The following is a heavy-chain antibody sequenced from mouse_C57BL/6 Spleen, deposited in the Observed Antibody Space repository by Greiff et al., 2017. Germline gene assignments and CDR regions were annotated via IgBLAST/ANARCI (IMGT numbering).Heavy chain of an antibody. Sequence: VQLQQSGPVLVKPGASVKMSCKASGYTFTDYYMNWVKQSHGKSLEWIGVINPYNGGTSYNQKLKGKATFPVDKSSSTAYMELNSLTSEDSAVYDCARSPLGGYYFDYWGQGTTLTVSS. J-gene: IGHJ2*01. CDR1: GYTFTDYY. CDR2: INPYNGGT. V-gene: IGHV1-19*01. D-gene: IGHD4-1*01. CDR3: ARSPLGGYYFDY.